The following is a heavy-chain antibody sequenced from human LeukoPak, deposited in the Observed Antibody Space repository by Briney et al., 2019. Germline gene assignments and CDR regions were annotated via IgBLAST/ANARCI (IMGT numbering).Heavy chain of an antibody. CDR2: ISSSSSTI. CDR1: GFTFSSYE. D-gene: IGHD2-15*01. Sequence: GGSLRLSCAASGFTFSSYEMNWVRQAPGKGLEWISYISSSSSTIYYADSVKGRFTISRDNSKNTLYLQMNSLRAEDMAVYYCAKGSDDIVVVVAAEFDYWGQGTLVTVSS. J-gene: IGHJ4*02. V-gene: IGHV3-48*03. CDR3: AKGSDDIVVVVAAEFDY.